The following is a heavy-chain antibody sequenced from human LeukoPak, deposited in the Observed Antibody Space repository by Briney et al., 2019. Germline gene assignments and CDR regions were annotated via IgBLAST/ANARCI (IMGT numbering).Heavy chain of an antibody. Sequence: SETLSLTCTVSGGSISSSSYYWGWIRQPPGKGLEWIGSIYYSGSTYYNPSLKSRVTISVDTSKNQFSLKLSSVTAADTAVYYYARQRKRWCGKDYYYYYMDVWGKGTTVTISS. CDR1: GGSISSSSYY. V-gene: IGHV4-39*01. J-gene: IGHJ6*03. D-gene: IGHD2-8*02. CDR2: IYYSGST. CDR3: ARQRKRWCGKDYYYYYMDV.